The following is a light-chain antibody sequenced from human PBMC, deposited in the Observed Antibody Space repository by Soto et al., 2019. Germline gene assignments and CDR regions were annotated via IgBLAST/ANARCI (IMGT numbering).Light chain of an antibody. J-gene: IGKJ1*01. Sequence: EIVLTQSPATLSLSPGERASLSCRAGQTIKNNLAWSQQKPGQAPRLLIYDASNRATGIPARFSGSGSGTVFSLTLHSPEPEHFAVYYCHQREYYHITFGQETKVEIK. CDR2: DAS. CDR1: QTIKNN. V-gene: IGKV3-11*01. CDR3: HQREYYHIT.